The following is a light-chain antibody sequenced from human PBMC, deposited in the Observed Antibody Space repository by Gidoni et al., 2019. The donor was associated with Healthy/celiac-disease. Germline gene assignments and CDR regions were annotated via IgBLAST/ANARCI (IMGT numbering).Light chain of an antibody. CDR1: KLGDKY. J-gene: IGLJ2*01. Sequence: SYDLTQPPSVSVSPGQTASITCSGDKLGDKYACWYQQKPGQSPVMVIYQDSKRPSGIPERFSGSNSGNTATLTISGNQAMDEDDYYCQAWDSSTVVFGGGTKLTVL. CDR3: QAWDSSTVV. CDR2: QDS. V-gene: IGLV3-1*01.